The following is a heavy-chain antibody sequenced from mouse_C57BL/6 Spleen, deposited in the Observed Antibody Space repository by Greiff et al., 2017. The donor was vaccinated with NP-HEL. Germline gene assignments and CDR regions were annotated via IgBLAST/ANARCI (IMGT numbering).Heavy chain of an antibody. CDR3: ATGATVVGDAMDY. D-gene: IGHD1-1*01. CDR2: IDPSDSYT. Sequence: QVQLQQPGAELVMPGASVKLSCKASGYTFTSYWMHWVKQRPGQGLEWIGEIDPSDSYTNYNQKFKGKSTCTVDKSSSTAYMQLSSLTSEDSAVYYCATGATVVGDAMDYWGQGTSVTVSS. CDR1: GYTFTSYW. V-gene: IGHV1-69*01. J-gene: IGHJ4*01.